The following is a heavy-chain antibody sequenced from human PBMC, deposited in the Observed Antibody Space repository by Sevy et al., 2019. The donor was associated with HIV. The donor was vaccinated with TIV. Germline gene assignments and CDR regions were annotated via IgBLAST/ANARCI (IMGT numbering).Heavy chain of an antibody. Sequence: SETLSLTCTVSGGSISSSTYYWGWIRQLPGMGLEWIASIYYSGSTYYNVSLESRVTISVDKSKNQFSLRLSSVTAADTAVYYCARHGGIAVATLDYWCQGTLVTVSS. J-gene: IGHJ4*02. CDR3: ARHGGIAVATLDY. D-gene: IGHD6-19*01. CDR2: IYYSGST. V-gene: IGHV4-39*01. CDR1: GGSISSSTYY.